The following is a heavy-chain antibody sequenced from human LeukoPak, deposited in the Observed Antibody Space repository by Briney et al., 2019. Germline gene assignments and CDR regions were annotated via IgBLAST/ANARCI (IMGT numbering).Heavy chain of an antibody. CDR2: ISAYNGNT. CDR1: GYTFTSYG. D-gene: IGHD4-23*01. J-gene: IGHJ1*01. V-gene: IGHV1-18*01. Sequence: ASVKVSCKASGYTFTSYGISWVRQAPGQGLEWMGWISAYNGNTKYEQKHQGRVTMTTDTSTSTAYMELRSLRSDDTAVYYCARDRYSGGGKGGYFQHWGQGTLVTVSS. CDR3: ARDRYSGGGKGGYFQH.